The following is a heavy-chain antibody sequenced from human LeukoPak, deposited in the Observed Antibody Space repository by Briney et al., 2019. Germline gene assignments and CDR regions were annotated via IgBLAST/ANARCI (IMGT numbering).Heavy chain of an antibody. Sequence: PGGSLRLSCTASGFTFSDYWMTWVRQAPGKGPAWVAHIKQDGSQRYYVDSVRGRFTISRDNAKNSLFLQMNGLRAEDTAVYYCARRGGSSSRRSPIDYWGQGTLVTVSS. J-gene: IGHJ4*02. CDR2: IKQDGSQR. CDR3: ARRGGSSSRRSPIDY. V-gene: IGHV3-7*01. D-gene: IGHD6-6*01. CDR1: GFTFSDYW.